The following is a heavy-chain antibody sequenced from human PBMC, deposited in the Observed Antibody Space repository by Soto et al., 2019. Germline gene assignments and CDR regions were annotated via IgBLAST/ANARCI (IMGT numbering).Heavy chain of an antibody. D-gene: IGHD6-19*01. CDR1: GFSLSDSAVG. CDR3: AHGSGWLSDQ. V-gene: IGHV2-5*02. J-gene: IGHJ4*02. Sequence: QITLKESGPTLVKPTQTLTLTCTFSGFSLSDSAVGVHWIRQPPGKPLEWLALIYWDDTKNYSSSLRNRLTITKDTAKNQVVLTMTNRAPVDTATYYCAHGSGWLSDQWGQGTLVTVSS. CDR2: IYWDDTK.